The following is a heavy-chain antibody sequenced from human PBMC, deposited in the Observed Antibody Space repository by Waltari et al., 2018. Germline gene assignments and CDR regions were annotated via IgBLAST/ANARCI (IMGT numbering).Heavy chain of an antibody. Sequence: QVQLQQWGAGLLKPSETLSLTCAVDGGSFSGYYWSWIRQPPGKGLEWIGEINHSGSTNYNPSLKSRVTISVDTSKNQFSLKLSSVTTADTAVYYCARGPRLLWFGELLQGYYFDYWGQGTLVTVSS. D-gene: IGHD3-10*01. V-gene: IGHV4-34*01. J-gene: IGHJ4*02. CDR2: INHSGST. CDR3: ARGPRLLWFGELLQGYYFDY. CDR1: GGSFSGYY.